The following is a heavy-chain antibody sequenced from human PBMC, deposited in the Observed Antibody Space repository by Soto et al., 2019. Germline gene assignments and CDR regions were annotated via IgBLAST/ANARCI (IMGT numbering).Heavy chain of an antibody. CDR2: TCYRPKLYN. Sequence: HTLLLTCATSGHRVTSFRAAWIWFRRSPSRGLQWLGRTCYRPKLYNDYAGSVKSRMTINPDTSKNQFSLQLNSVTPEDTAVYSCARFYSRSYAMDVW. D-gene: IGHD6-13*01. V-gene: IGHV6-1*01. J-gene: IGHJ6*01. CDR1: GHRVTSFRAA. CDR3: ARFYSRSYAMDV.